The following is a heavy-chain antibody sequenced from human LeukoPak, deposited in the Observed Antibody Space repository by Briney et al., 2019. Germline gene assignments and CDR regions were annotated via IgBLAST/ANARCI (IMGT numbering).Heavy chain of an antibody. Sequence: SETLSLTCTVSGGSTSSSSYYWGWIRQPPGKVLEWIGSIYYSGSTYYNPSLKSRVTISVDTSKNQFSLKLSSVTAADTAVYYCAATPWSGHYQSPLGYFDYWGQGTLVTVSS. D-gene: IGHD3-3*01. CDR3: AATPWSGHYQSPLGYFDY. J-gene: IGHJ4*02. CDR2: IYYSGST. CDR1: GGSTSSSSYY. V-gene: IGHV4-39*01.